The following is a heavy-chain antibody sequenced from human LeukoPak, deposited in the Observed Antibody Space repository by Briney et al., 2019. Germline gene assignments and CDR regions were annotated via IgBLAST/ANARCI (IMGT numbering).Heavy chain of an antibody. Sequence: PGGSLRLSCAASGFTFSSYAMSWVRQAPGKGLEWVSAISGSGGSTCYADSVKGRFTISRDNSKNTLYLQMNSLRAEDTAVYYCAKEGQRSSGSYYVYWGQGTLVTVSS. CDR3: AKEGQRSSGSYYVY. CDR1: GFTFSSYA. CDR2: ISGSGGST. D-gene: IGHD3-10*01. J-gene: IGHJ4*02. V-gene: IGHV3-23*01.